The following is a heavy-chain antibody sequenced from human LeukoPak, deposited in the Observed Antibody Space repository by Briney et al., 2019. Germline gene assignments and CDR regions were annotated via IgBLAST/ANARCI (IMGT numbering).Heavy chain of an antibody. CDR2: ISSSSSYI. V-gene: IGHV3-21*01. J-gene: IGHJ3*01. CDR1: GFTFSSYS. Sequence: PGGSLRLSCAASGFTFSSYSMNWVRQAPGKGLEWVSSISSSSSYIYYADSVKGRFTISRDNAKNSLYLQMNSLRAEDTAIYYCATIVNSDGFDVWGQGTMVAVSS. D-gene: IGHD2/OR15-2a*01. CDR3: ATIVNSDGFDV.